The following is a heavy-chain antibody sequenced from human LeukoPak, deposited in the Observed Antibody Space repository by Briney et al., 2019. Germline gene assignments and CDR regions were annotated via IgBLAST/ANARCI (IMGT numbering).Heavy chain of an antibody. D-gene: IGHD4-23*01. J-gene: IGHJ6*02. Sequence: GGSLRLSCAASGFTFSSYAMSWVRQAPGKGLEWVSAISGSGGSTYYADSVKGRFTISRDISKNTLYLQMNSLRAEDTAVYYCAKGFSGNYYYYYGMDVWGQGTTVTVSS. CDR3: AKGFSGNYYYYYGMDV. CDR1: GFTFSSYA. CDR2: ISGSGGST. V-gene: IGHV3-23*01.